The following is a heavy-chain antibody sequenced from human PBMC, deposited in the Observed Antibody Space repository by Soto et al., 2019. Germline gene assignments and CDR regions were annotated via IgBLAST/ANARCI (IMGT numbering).Heavy chain of an antibody. CDR2: ISGSGGAT. J-gene: IGHJ2*01. D-gene: IGHD1-26*01. CDR1: GFTFSDYY. Sequence: VQLVESGGGLVKPGGSLRLSCAASGFTFSDYYMSWVRQAPGKGLEWVSTISGSGGATYYADSVRGRFTFSRDNSKNTLYLQMNSLRAEDTAVYYCARDDTTGYFDLWGRGTLVAVSS. V-gene: IGHV3-23*04. CDR3: ARDDTTGYFDL.